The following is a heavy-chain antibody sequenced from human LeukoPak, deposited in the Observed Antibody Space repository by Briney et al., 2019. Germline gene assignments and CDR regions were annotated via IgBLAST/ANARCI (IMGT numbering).Heavy chain of an antibody. CDR1: GGSISSYY. CDR3: ARDHFSLDPRSSITMVRGVINPGGVDY. CDR2: IYYSGST. V-gene: IGHV4-59*12. J-gene: IGHJ4*02. Sequence: PSETLSLTCTVSGGSISSYYWSWIRQPPGKGLEWIGYIYYSGSTNYNPSLKSRVTISVDTSKNQFSLKLSSVTAADTAVYYCARDHFSLDPRSSITMVRGVINPGGVDYWGQGTLVTVSS. D-gene: IGHD3-10*01.